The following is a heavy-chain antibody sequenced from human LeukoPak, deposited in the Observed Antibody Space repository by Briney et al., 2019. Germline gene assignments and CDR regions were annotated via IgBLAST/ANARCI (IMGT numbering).Heavy chain of an antibody. Sequence: GASVKVSCKASGYTFTSYGISWVRQAPGQGLEWMGWISAYNGNTNYAQKFQGRVTMTRDTSISTAYMELSRLRSDDTAVYYCATLGRVIAAAGAPEDYWGQGTLVTVSS. V-gene: IGHV1-18*01. J-gene: IGHJ4*02. CDR1: GYTFTSYG. CDR3: ATLGRVIAAAGAPEDY. CDR2: ISAYNGNT. D-gene: IGHD6-13*01.